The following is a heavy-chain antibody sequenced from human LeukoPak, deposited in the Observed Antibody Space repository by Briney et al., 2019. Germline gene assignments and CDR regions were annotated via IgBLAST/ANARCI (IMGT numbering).Heavy chain of an antibody. CDR3: ARFFTTMVRGVMPYGMDV. J-gene: IGHJ6*02. V-gene: IGHV4-34*01. CDR2: INHSGST. Sequence: PSETLSLTCAVYGGSFSGYYWSWIRQPPGKGLEWIGEINHSGSTNYNPSLKSRVTISVDTSKNQFSLKLSSVTAADTAVYYCARFFTTMVRGVMPYGMDVWGQGTTVTVSS. CDR1: GGSFSGYY. D-gene: IGHD3-10*01.